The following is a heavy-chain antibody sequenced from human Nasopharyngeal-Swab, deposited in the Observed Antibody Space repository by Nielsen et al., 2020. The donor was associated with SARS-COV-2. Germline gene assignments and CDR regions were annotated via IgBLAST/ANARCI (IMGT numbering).Heavy chain of an antibody. D-gene: IGHD3-22*01. J-gene: IGHJ4*02. CDR3: ARGLGQYYYDSSGYYFFDY. CDR2: INHSGST. CDR1: GGSFSGYY. Sequence: SETLSLTCAVYGGSFSGYYWSWLRQPPGKGLEWIGEINHSGSTNYNPSLKSRVTISVDTSKNQFSLKLSSVTAADTAVYYCARGLGQYYYDSSGYYFFDYWGQGTLVTVSS. V-gene: IGHV4-34*01.